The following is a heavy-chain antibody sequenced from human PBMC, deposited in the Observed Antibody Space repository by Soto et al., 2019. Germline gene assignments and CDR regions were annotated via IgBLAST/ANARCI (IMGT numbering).Heavy chain of an antibody. Sequence: SVKVSCKASGGTFSSYTISWVRQAPGQGLEWMGRIIPILGIANYAQKFQGRVTITADKSTSTAYMELSSLRSEDTAVYYCARVGGSGIAVAGGDYWGQGTLVTVSS. CDR1: GGTFSSYT. J-gene: IGHJ4*02. D-gene: IGHD6-19*01. CDR2: IIPILGIA. V-gene: IGHV1-69*02. CDR3: ARVGGSGIAVAGGDY.